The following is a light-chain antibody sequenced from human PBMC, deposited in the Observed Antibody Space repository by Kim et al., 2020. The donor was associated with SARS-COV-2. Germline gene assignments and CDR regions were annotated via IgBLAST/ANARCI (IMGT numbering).Light chain of an antibody. Sequence: LSPGERATLSCRASQSVSSYLAWYQQKPGQAPRLLIYGASTRATGIPARFSGSGSGTEFTLTISSLQSEDFAVYYCQQYNNWPLTFGQGTRLEIK. J-gene: IGKJ5*01. CDR1: QSVSSY. CDR3: QQYNNWPLT. CDR2: GAS. V-gene: IGKV3-15*01.